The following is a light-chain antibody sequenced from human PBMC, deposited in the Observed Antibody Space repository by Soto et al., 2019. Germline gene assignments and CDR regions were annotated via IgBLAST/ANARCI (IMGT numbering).Light chain of an antibody. CDR3: QQYVTSPWA. V-gene: IGKV3-20*01. CDR1: QSVSNNY. J-gene: IGKJ1*01. CDR2: GAS. Sequence: EIVLAQSPGTLSLSPGERATLSCRASQSVSNNYLAWYQQKPGQAPRLLIYGASNRATGIPGRFSGSGSGTDFTLTISRLETEDFAVYYCQQYVTSPWAFGQGTKVDNK.